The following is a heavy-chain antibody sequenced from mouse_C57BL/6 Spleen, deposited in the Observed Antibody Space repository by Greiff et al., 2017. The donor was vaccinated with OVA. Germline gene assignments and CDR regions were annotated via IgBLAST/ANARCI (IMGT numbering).Heavy chain of an antibody. CDR3: ARNYGSSPYYAMDY. CDR1: GFSLTSYG. J-gene: IGHJ4*01. Sequence: VKLVESGPGLVQPSQSLSITCTVSGFSLTSYGVHWVRQSPGKGLEWLGVIWSGGSTDYNAAFISRLSISKDNSKSQVFFKMNSLQADDTAIYYCARNYGSSPYYAMDYWGQGTSVTVSS. CDR2: IWSGGST. D-gene: IGHD1-1*01. V-gene: IGHV2-2*01.